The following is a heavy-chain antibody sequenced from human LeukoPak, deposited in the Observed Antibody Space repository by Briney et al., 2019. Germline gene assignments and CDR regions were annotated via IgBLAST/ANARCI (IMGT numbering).Heavy chain of an antibody. CDR1: GYTLTGYY. D-gene: IGHD3-10*01. V-gene: IGHV1-2*02. CDR2: INPNSRGT. Sequence: ASVKVSCKASGYTLTGYYMHWVRQAPGQGREWMGWINPNSRGTNDAQKFQGRVNMTRDTSISTAYMELCRLRSDDTAVYYCVSGSSTRYYYYYYMDVWGKGTKVPVSS. CDR3: VSGSSTRYYYYYYMDV. J-gene: IGHJ6*03.